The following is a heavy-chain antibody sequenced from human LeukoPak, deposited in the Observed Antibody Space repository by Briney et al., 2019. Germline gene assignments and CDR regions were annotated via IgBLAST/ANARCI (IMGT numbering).Heavy chain of an antibody. CDR3: AKEFRPYGDYFLDAFDI. V-gene: IGHV3-23*01. Sequence: GGSLRLSCAASGFTFSSYGMSWVRQAPGKGLEWVSAISGSGGSTYYADSVKGRFTISRDNSKNTLYLQMNSLRAEDTAVYYCAKEFRPYGDYFLDAFDIWGQGTMVTVSS. CDR2: ISGSGGST. D-gene: IGHD4-17*01. CDR1: GFTFSSYG. J-gene: IGHJ3*02.